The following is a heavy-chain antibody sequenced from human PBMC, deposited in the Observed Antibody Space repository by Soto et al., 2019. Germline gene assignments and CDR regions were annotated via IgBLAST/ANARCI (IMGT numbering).Heavy chain of an antibody. CDR2: SYHSGST. Sequence: SETLSLTCTVSGGSMNNENYYWTWIRQHPGKGLECIGYSYHSGSTHRNPSLMSRVTMSVGTSKNQFSLKLISVTAADTAKYFCARDDPVKTPRDPGYGMAVWGQGTTVTVSS. J-gene: IGHJ6*02. CDR3: ARDDPVKTPRDPGYGMAV. CDR1: GGSMNNENYY. V-gene: IGHV4-31*03.